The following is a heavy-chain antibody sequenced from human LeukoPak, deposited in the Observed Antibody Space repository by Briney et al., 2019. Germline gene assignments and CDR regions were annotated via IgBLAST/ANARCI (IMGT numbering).Heavy chain of an antibody. CDR2: INQGGSVL. Sequence: GGSLRLSCAGPGFTFSRSWMTRVRQAPGKGLEWVASINQGGSVLHYMDSVKGRFTISRDNAENSVFLQMNNLRAEDTAVYYCAKLLGDVTTLDYWGQGTQVTVSS. J-gene: IGHJ4*02. D-gene: IGHD3-16*01. CDR1: GFTFSRSW. CDR3: AKLLGDVTTLDY. V-gene: IGHV3-7*01.